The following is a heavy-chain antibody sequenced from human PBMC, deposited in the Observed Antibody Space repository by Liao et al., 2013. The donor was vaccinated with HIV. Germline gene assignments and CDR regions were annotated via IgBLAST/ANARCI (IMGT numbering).Heavy chain of an antibody. J-gene: IGHJ5*02. CDR1: GGSISNYY. D-gene: IGHD3-3*01. CDR2: IYSSGSA. V-gene: IGHV4-4*07. CDR3: QYYDFWNGYENWFDP. Sequence: QVQLQESGPGLVKPSETLSLTCTVSGGSISNYYWSWIRQPAGKGLEWIGRIYSSGSANYNPSLKSRVTMSVDTSKNQFSRTPEVTCVVVDVSHEDQYYDFWNGYENWFDPWGQGTLVTVSS.